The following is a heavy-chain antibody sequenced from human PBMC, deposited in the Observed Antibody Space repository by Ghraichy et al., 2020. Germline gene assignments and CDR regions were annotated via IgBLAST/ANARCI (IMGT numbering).Heavy chain of an antibody. CDR3: ARFLRRVVVTTPPDAFDI. CDR2: INPNSGGT. CDR1: GYTFPDYY. V-gene: IGHV1-2*06. J-gene: IGHJ3*02. D-gene: IGHD2-15*01. Sequence: ASVKVSCKASGYTFPDYYIHWLRQAPGQGLEWMGRINPNSGGTDYAQKFQGRVTMTRDTSISAAYMELSGLRSDDTAVYFCARFLRRVVVTTPPDAFDIWGQVTMVTVSS.